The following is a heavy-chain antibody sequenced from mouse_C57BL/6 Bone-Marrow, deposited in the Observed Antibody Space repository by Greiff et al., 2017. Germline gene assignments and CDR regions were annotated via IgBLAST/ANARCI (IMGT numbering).Heavy chain of an antibody. CDR2: ISSGGSYT. J-gene: IGHJ3*01. Sequence: EVMLVESGGDLVKPGGSLKLSCAASGFTFSSYGMSWVRQTPDKRLEWVATISSGGSYTYYPDSVKGRFTISRDNAKNTLYLQMSSLKSEDTAVYYCASGYGSSYVWLAYWGQGTLVTVSA. CDR3: ASGYGSSYVWLAY. CDR1: GFTFSSYG. V-gene: IGHV5-6*02. D-gene: IGHD1-1*01.